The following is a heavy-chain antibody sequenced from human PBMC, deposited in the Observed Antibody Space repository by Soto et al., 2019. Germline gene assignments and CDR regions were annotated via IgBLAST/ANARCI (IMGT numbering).Heavy chain of an antibody. CDR1: GYTFTSYY. Sequence: GASVKVSCKASGYTFTSYYMHWVRQAPGQGLEWMGIINPSGGSTSYAQKFQGRVTMTRDTSTSTVYLELSSLRSEDTAVYYCARQPYFGWNYVWEYYYYMDVWGKGTTVTVSS. D-gene: IGHD3-16*01. CDR3: ARQPYFGWNYVWEYYYYMDV. V-gene: IGHV1-46*03. J-gene: IGHJ6*03. CDR2: INPSGGST.